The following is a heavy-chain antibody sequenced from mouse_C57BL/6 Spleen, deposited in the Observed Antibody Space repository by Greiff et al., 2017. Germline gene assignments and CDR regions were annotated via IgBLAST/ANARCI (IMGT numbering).Heavy chain of an antibody. CDR3: ARGGLGRDYFDY. CDR2: ISDGGSYT. Sequence: EVKVEESGGGLVKPGGSLKLSCAASGFTFSSYAMSWVRQTPEKRLEWVATISDGGSYTYFPDNVQGRFTISRDNAKNNLYLQMSHLKSEDTAMYYCARGGLGRDYFDYWGQGTTLTVSS. J-gene: IGHJ2*01. CDR1: GFTFSSYA. D-gene: IGHD4-1*01. V-gene: IGHV5-4*03.